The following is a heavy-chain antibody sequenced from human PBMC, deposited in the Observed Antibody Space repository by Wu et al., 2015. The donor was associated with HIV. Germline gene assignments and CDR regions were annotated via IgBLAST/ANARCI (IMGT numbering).Heavy chain of an antibody. CDR3: ARDTAMVIDPHKGDYNWFDP. CDR2: IILMFGTT. D-gene: IGHD5-18*01. J-gene: IGHJ5*02. CDR1: GGTFSNYV. Sequence: QVQLVQSGAEVKKPGSSVKVSCKASGGTFSNYVISWVRQAPGQGLEWMGGIILMFGTTKYAQKFQGRVTVTADESTSTAYMELSSLRSEDTAMYYCARDTAMVIDPHKGDYNWFDPWGQGTLVIVAS. V-gene: IGHV1-69*12.